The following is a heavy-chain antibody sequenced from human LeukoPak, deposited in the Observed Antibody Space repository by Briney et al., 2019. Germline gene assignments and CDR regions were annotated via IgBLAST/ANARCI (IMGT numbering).Heavy chain of an antibody. CDR1: GYTFTDYD. CDR2: INTNTGNP. V-gene: IGHV7-4-1*02. CDR3: ARQGPGYCGGTSCYGVAY. D-gene: IGHD2-2*01. Sequence: ASVRVSCKTSGYTFTDYDITWVRQAPGQGLEWMGWINTNTGNPTYAQGFTGRFVFSLDTSVNTAYLQISSLKAEDTAVYYCARQGPGYCGGTSCYGVAYWGQGTLVTVSS. J-gene: IGHJ4*02.